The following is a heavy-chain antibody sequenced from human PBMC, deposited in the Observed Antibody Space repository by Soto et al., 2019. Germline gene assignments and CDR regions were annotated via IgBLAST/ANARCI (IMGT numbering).Heavy chain of an antibody. V-gene: IGHV2-5*01. CDR3: AHTMTSYSSSWPFDV. Sequence: SGPTLVNPTHTLTLTCTFSGFSLSTSGVGEGWIPDPPGKALEWLALIYCNADRRYSPSLKSRLTITKDTSKNQVVLTMTNMDPVDTAPYFCAHTMTSYSSSWPFDVWGQGTLVTVS. CDR1: GFSLSTSGVG. J-gene: IGHJ5*02. D-gene: IGHD6-13*01. CDR2: IYCNADR.